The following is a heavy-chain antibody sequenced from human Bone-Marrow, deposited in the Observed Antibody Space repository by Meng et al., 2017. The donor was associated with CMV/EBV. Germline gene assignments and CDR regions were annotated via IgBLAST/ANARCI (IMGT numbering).Heavy chain of an antibody. CDR1: GFTFSSHW. V-gene: IGHV3-7*01. CDR3: ARDRRFLEWLLSGYGMDV. CDR2: IKQDGSEK. J-gene: IGHJ6*02. Sequence: GGSLRLSCTVSGFTFSSHWMSWVRLAPGKGLEWVANIKQDGSEKYYVDSVKGRFTISRDNAKNTLYLQMNSLRAEDTAVHYCARDRRFLEWLLSGYGMDVWGQGTTVTISS. D-gene: IGHD3-3*01.